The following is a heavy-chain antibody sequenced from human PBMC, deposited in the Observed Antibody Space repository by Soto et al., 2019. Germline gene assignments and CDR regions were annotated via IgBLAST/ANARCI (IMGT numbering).Heavy chain of an antibody. V-gene: IGHV3-7*01. D-gene: IGHD3-3*01. CDR2: IKQDGSEK. J-gene: IGHJ3*02. Sequence: GGSLRLSCAASGFTFSSYWMSWVRQAPGKGLEWVASIKQDGSEKYYVDSVKGRFTISRDNAKNSLYLQMNSLRAEDTAVYYCTSSGGVVITHDAFDIWGQGTMVTVSS. CDR3: TSSGGVVITHDAFDI. CDR1: GFTFSSYW.